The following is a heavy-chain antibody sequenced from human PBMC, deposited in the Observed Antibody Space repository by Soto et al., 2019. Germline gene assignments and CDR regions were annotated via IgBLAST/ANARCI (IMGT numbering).Heavy chain of an antibody. Sequence: PGGSLRLSCAASGFTFSDYYMIWIRQAPGKGLEWVSYISSSSSYTNYADSVKGRFTISRDNAKNSLYLQMNSLRAEDTAVYYCARDQIVVVPAATLGWFDPWGQGTLVTVSS. CDR1: GFTFSDYY. V-gene: IGHV3-11*06. CDR3: ARDQIVVVPAATLGWFDP. D-gene: IGHD2-2*01. J-gene: IGHJ5*02. CDR2: ISSSSSYT.